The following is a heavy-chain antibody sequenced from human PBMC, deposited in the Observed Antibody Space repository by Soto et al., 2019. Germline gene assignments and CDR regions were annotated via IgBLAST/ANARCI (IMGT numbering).Heavy chain of an antibody. J-gene: IGHJ6*02. V-gene: IGHV3-7*01. D-gene: IGHD2-15*01. Sequence: LSLTCAASGFTFSSYWMSWVRQAPGKGLEWVANIKQDGSEKYYVDSVKGRFTISRDNAKNSLYLQMNSLRAEDTAVYYCAREVRGYCSGGSCFYYYGMDVWGQGTTVTVSS. CDR2: IKQDGSEK. CDR1: GFTFSSYW. CDR3: AREVRGYCSGGSCFYYYGMDV.